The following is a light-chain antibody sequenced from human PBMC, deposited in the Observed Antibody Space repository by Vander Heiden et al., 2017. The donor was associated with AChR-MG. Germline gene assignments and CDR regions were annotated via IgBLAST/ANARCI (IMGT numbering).Light chain of an antibody. CDR2: ADN. J-gene: IGLJ2*01. CDR3: QSYDDTNHGV. Sequence: NFALTQPHPGSESPGKTVTIPCTRRGGSIASNYVQWYQQRPGSAPTTVIFADNHRPSGVPDRFSGSIDSSSNSASLIISGLKTEDEADYYCQSYDDTNHGVFGGGTKLTVL. CDR1: GGSIASNY. V-gene: IGLV6-57*03.